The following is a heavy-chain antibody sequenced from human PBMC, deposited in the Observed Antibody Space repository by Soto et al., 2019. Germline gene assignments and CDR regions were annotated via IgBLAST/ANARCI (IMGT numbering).Heavy chain of an antibody. J-gene: IGHJ4*02. CDR1: GFTFSNYG. V-gene: IGHV3-33*01. Sequence: PGGSLRLSCAASGFTFSNYGMHWVRQAPGKGLEWVAVIWYDGSNKYYADSVKGRFTISRDNSKNTLYLQMNSLRAEDTAVYYCARGHYGSGSHDYIGYWGQGTLVTVSS. CDR2: IWYDGSNK. CDR3: ARGHYGSGSHDYIGY. D-gene: IGHD3-10*01.